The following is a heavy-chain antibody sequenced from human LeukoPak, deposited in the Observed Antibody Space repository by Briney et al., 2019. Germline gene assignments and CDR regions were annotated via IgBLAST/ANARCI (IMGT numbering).Heavy chain of an antibody. Sequence: PSETLSLTCTVSGGSISSYYWSWIRQPPGKGLEWIGYLYYSGSTNYNPSLKSRVTISVDTSKNQFSLRLSSVTAADTAVYYCARRAHRVGATAYWGQGTLVTVSS. V-gene: IGHV4-59*12. CDR2: LYYSGST. CDR1: GGSISSYY. J-gene: IGHJ4*02. CDR3: ARRAHRVGATAY. D-gene: IGHD1-26*01.